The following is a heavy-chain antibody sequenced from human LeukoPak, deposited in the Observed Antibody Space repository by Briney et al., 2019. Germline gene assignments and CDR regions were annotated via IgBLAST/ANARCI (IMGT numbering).Heavy chain of an antibody. CDR3: ATVSPLGLFHGSSLDY. CDR1: GYTFTSYG. V-gene: IGHV1-18*01. Sequence: ASVKVSCKASGYTFTSYGISWVRQAPGQGLEWMGWISAYNGNTNYAQKLQGRVTMTTDTSTSTAYMELRSLRSEDTAVYYCATVSPLGLFHGSSLDYWGQGTLVTVSS. CDR2: ISAYNGNT. J-gene: IGHJ4*02. D-gene: IGHD3-10*01.